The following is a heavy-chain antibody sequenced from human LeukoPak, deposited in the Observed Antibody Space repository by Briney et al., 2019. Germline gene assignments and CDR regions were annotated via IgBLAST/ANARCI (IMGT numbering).Heavy chain of an antibody. V-gene: IGHV4-59*08. D-gene: IGHD6-19*01. Sequence: PSETLSLTCTVSGGSISSYYWSWIRQPPGKGLEWIGYIYYSGSTNYNPSLKSRVTISVDTSKNQFSLKLSSVTAADTAVYYCARHSGYSSAWYGHWGQGTLVTVSS. CDR1: GGSISSYY. CDR3: ARHSGYSSAWYGH. CDR2: IYYSGST. J-gene: IGHJ5*02.